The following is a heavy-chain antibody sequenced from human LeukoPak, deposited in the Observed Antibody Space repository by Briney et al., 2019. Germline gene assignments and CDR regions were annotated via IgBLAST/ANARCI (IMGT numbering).Heavy chain of an antibody. J-gene: IGHJ4*02. CDR2: ISGSAGTT. V-gene: IGHV3-23*01. CDR1: GFTFSSYA. Sequence: GGSLRLSCAASGFTFSSYAMSWVRQAPGKGLEWVSGISGSAGTTYYADSVKDQFTISRDNSKNTLYLQMNSLRAEDTAGYYCAKAQAYCSGGSCYSSFDYWGQGTLVTVSS. CDR3: AKAQAYCSGGSCYSSFDY. D-gene: IGHD2-15*01.